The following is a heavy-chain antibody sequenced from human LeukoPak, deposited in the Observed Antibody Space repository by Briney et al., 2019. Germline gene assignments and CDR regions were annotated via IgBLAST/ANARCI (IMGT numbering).Heavy chain of an antibody. CDR3: ADYYYDSSGYYYPFDY. J-gene: IGHJ4*02. CDR1: GFTFSSYA. Sequence: GGSLSLSCAASGFTFSSYAMSWVRQAPGKGLEWVSAISGSGGSTYYADSVKGRFTISRDNSKNTLYLQMNSLRAEDTAVYYCADYYYDSSGYYYPFDYWGQGTLVTVSS. CDR2: ISGSGGST. D-gene: IGHD3-22*01. V-gene: IGHV3-23*01.